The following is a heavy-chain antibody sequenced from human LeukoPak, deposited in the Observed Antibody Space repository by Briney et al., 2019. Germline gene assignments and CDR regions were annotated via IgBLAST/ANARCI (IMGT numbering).Heavy chain of an antibody. D-gene: IGHD2-2*01. CDR1: GFTFDDFA. CDR2: ISWNSGNI. J-gene: IGHJ4*02. CDR3: AKDMCSSTGCHELDF. V-gene: IGHV3-9*01. Sequence: GGSLRLSCAASGFTFDDFAMHWARQAPGKGLEWVSGISWNSGNIDYADSVKGRFSISRDNAKSSLYLQMNSLRTEDTALYYCAKDMCSSTGCHELDFWGQGTLVTVSS.